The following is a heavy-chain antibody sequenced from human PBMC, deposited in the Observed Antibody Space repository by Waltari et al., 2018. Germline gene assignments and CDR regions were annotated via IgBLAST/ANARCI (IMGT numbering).Heavy chain of an antibody. Sequence: QVQLQESGPGLVKPSETLSLTCPVSGGSILRYYWSWIRPPAGQGLEWIGRIYPGATPYYNPSLQTRIMMSVDTSQNQFSLKLSSVTAADTAVYYCARIYGSGTFIYMDVWGKGTTVTVSS. V-gene: IGHV4-4*07. J-gene: IGHJ6*03. CDR2: IYPGATP. CDR3: ARIYGSGTFIYMDV. CDR1: GGSILRYY. D-gene: IGHD3-10*01.